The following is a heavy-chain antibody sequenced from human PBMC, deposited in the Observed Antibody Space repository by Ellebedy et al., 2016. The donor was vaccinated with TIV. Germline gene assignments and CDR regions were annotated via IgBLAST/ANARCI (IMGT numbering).Heavy chain of an antibody. V-gene: IGHV3-48*03. CDR3: ARDFHWAFDI. J-gene: IGHJ3*02. Sequence: GESLKISXVASGFIFNSYSMNWVRQAPGKGLEWVSYIGGGGTYYADSVKGRFTISRDNAKNSLYLQMNNLRAEDTAVYYCARDFHWAFDIWGQGTMVTVSS. D-gene: IGHD3-9*01. CDR2: IGGGGT. CDR1: GFIFNSYS.